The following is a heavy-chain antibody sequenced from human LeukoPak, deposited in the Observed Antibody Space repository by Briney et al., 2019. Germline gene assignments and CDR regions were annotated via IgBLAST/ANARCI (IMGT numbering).Heavy chain of an antibody. V-gene: IGHV3-66*01. CDR3: ARGNGNVGGRLDP. CDR2: LYSGGAT. Sequence: LSGGSLRLSCAASGFSVSGIHMNWVRQAPGKNLEWVSGLYSGGATYYSDSLGGRFTISRDPSKNTVYLQMTSLRVDDSAIYYCARGNGNVGGRLDPWGQGTRVTVSS. D-gene: IGHD1-1*01. CDR1: GFSVSGIH. J-gene: IGHJ5*02.